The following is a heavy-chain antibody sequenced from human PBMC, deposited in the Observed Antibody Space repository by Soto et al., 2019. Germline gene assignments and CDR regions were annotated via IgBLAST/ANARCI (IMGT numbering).Heavy chain of an antibody. CDR3: ARVRDYDILTGYRALDAFDI. CDR1: GGSISSGGYY. V-gene: IGHV4-31*03. CDR2: IYYSGST. Sequence: QVQLQESGPGLVKPSQTLSLTCTVSGGSISSGGYYWSWIRQHPGKGLEWIGYIYYSGSTYYNPSPKSRVTISVDTSKNQFSLKLSSVTAADTAVYYCARVRDYDILTGYRALDAFDIWGQGTMVTVSS. J-gene: IGHJ3*02. D-gene: IGHD3-9*01.